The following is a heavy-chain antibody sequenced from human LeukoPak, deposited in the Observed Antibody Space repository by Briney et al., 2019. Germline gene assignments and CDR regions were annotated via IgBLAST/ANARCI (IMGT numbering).Heavy chain of an antibody. J-gene: IGHJ5*02. Sequence: ASVKVSCKASGYTFSRYDINWVRQATGQGLEWMGWMNPNSGNTGYAQKFQGRVTITRNTSISTAYMELSSLRSEDTAVYYCAREAGIAAAGTPSNWFDPWGQGTLVTVSS. D-gene: IGHD6-13*01. CDR3: AREAGIAAAGTPSNWFDP. CDR2: MNPNSGNT. V-gene: IGHV1-8*03. CDR1: GYTFSRYD.